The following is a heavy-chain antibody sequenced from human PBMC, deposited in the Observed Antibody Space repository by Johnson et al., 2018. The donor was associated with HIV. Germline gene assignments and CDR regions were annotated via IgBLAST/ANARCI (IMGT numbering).Heavy chain of an antibody. CDR3: AKCIWGSSLIDAFDI. Sequence: QVQLVESGGGVVQPGRSLRLSCAASGFTFSSYGMHWVRQAPGKGLEWVAFIRYDGSNKYYADSVKGRFIISRDNSKNTLLLQMNSLRAEDTAVYYCAKCIWGSSLIDAFDIWGLGTRVTVSS. V-gene: IGHV3-30*02. CDR1: GFTFSSYG. J-gene: IGHJ3*02. D-gene: IGHD6-13*01. CDR2: IRYDGSNK.